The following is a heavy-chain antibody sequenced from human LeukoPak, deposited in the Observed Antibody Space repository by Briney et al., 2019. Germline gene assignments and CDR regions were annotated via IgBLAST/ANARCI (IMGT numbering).Heavy chain of an antibody. J-gene: IGHJ4*02. Sequence: PGGSLKLSCAASGFTFSGSAIHWVHQASGKGLEWVGRIRNKANDYATAYAASVKGRFTISRDDSKNTAYLQMNSLKTEDTAVYYCTRLAGIAAATTGIDNWGQGTLVTVSS. CDR3: TRLAGIAAATTGIDN. CDR2: IRNKANDYAT. D-gene: IGHD1-26*01. V-gene: IGHV3-73*01. CDR1: GFTFSGSA.